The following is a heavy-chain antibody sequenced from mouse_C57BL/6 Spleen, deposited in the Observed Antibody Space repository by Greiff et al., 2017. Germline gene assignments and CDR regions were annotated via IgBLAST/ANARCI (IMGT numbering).Heavy chain of an antibody. Sequence: VQLVESGPGLVQPSQSLSITCTVSGFSLTSYGVHWVRQSPGKGLEWLGVIWSGGSTDYNAAFISRLSISKDNSKSQVFFKMNSLQADDTAIYYCARKFPSQYFDYWGQGTTLTVSS. CDR2: IWSGGST. J-gene: IGHJ2*01. V-gene: IGHV2-2*01. CDR1: GFSLTSYG. CDR3: ARKFPSQYFDY.